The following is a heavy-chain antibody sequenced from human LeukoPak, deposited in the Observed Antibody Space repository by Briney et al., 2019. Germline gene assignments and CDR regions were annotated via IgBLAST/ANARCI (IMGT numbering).Heavy chain of an antibody. V-gene: IGHV3-23*01. Sequence: PGGSLRLSCAASGFIFSSYAMTWVRQAPGKGLEWVSGISGSGANTYYADSVKGRFTISRDNSKDTLYLQMNTLRAEDTAVYYCAKAAVPGTKYYFDYWGQGTLVTVSS. J-gene: IGHJ4*02. D-gene: IGHD2-8*01. CDR3: AKAAVPGTKYYFDY. CDR1: GFIFSSYA. CDR2: ISGSGANT.